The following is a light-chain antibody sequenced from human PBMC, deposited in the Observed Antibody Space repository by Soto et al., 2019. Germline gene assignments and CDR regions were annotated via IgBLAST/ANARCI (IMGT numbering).Light chain of an antibody. J-gene: IGKJ1*01. CDR2: KAS. CDR3: QQYDNYWT. V-gene: IGKV1-5*03. Sequence: DVQITQSPSTLSASVGDRVTITCRASQSISTWLAWYQQKPGKAPNLLIHKASSLESGIPSRFSGSGFGAEFTLTISGLQPEDAATYYCQQYDNYWTFGQGTKV. CDR1: QSISTW.